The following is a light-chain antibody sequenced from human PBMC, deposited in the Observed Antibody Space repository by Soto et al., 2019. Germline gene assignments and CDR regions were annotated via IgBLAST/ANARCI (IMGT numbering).Light chain of an antibody. CDR3: QQSYSTPIT. V-gene: IGKV1-39*01. J-gene: IGKJ5*01. Sequence: DIQMTQSPSSLSASVGDRVTITCRASQSISSYLNWYQQKPGKAPKFLIYAASSLQSGVPSRFSGRESGTAFTLTISSLQPEAFATYDCQQSYSTPITFGQGTRLEIK. CDR2: AAS. CDR1: QSISSY.